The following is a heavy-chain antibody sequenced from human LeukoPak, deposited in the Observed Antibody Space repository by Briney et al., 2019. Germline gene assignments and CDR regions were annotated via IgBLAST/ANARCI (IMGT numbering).Heavy chain of an antibody. CDR1: RFSFSDYD. J-gene: IGHJ3*02. Sequence: GGSLRLSCRASRFSFSDYDMHWVRQAPGKGLEWVAMISYDGSRKHYGDSVKGRFTISRDNSKNTLYLQMNSLRAEDTAVYYCAKGKRSSSVAFDIWGQGTMVTVSS. CDR3: AKGKRSSSVAFDI. D-gene: IGHD6-6*01. CDR2: ISYDGSRK. V-gene: IGHV3-30*18.